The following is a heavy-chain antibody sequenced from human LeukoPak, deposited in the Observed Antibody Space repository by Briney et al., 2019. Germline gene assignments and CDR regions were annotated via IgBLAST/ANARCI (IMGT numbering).Heavy chain of an antibody. V-gene: IGHV4-59*01. CDR2: IYYSGST. CDR3: ARDVYYYDSSHSRAFDI. CDR1: GVSISSYY. J-gene: IGHJ3*02. Sequence: PETLSLTCTVSGVSISSYYWSWIRQPPGKGLEWIGYIYYSGSTNYNPSLKSRVTISVDTSKNHFSLKLSSVTAADTAVYYCARDVYYYDSSHSRAFDIWGQGTMVTVSS. D-gene: IGHD3-22*01.